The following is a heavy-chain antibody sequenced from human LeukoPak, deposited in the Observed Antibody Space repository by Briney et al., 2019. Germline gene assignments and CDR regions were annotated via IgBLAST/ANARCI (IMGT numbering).Heavy chain of an antibody. Sequence: SETLSLTCNVSGRSIRSYYWSWIRQPPGKGLEWIGYIYYSGSTNYNPSLKSRVTISADTSKNQFSLKLSSVTVADTAMYYCSRVRYSYGAGLLDYWGQGTLVTVSS. CDR2: IYYSGST. CDR1: GRSIRSYY. CDR3: SRVRYSYGAGLLDY. D-gene: IGHD5-18*01. V-gene: IGHV4-59*01. J-gene: IGHJ4*02.